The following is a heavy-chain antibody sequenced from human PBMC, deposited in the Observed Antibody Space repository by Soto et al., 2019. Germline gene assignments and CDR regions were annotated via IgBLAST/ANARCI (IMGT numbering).Heavy chain of an antibody. J-gene: IGHJ4*02. CDR2: IYYSGST. CDR3: ARGDCSGGSCYSDY. Sequence: SETLSLTCTVSGGSIRSYYWSWIRQPPGKGLEWIGYIYYSGSTNYNPSLKSRVTISVDTSKNQFSLKLSSVTAADTAVYYCARGDCSGGSCYSDYWGQGTLVTVSS. V-gene: IGHV4-59*08. CDR1: GGSIRSYY. D-gene: IGHD2-15*01.